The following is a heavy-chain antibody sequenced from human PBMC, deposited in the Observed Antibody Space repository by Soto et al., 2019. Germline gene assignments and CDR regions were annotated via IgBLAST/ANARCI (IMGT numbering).Heavy chain of an antibody. J-gene: IGHJ4*02. CDR2: ISSSSSYI. CDR1: GFTFSSYS. Sequence: PGGSLRLSCAASGFTFSSYSMNWVRQAPGKGLEWVSSISSSSSYIYYADSVKGRFTISRDNAKNSLYLQMNSLRAEDTAVYYCARDQGWLRSLDYWGQGTLVTRLL. CDR3: ARDQGWLRSLDY. V-gene: IGHV3-21*01. D-gene: IGHD5-12*01.